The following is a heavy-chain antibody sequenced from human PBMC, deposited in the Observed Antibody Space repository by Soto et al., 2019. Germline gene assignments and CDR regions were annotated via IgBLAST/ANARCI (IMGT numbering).Heavy chain of an antibody. Sequence: SETLSLTCTVSGGSITNYYWSWIRQPPGKRLEWIGYILYSGSTNYNPSLKSRVSISVDMSKNQFSLRLSSVTPGDTAVYYCARGGCSGGSCYGVWGQGTTVTVYS. CDR1: GGSITNYY. V-gene: IGHV4-59*01. J-gene: IGHJ6*02. CDR3: ARGGCSGGSCYGV. D-gene: IGHD2-15*01. CDR2: ILYSGST.